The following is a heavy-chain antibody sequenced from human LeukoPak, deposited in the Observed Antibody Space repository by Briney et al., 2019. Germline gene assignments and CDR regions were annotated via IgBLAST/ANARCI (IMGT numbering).Heavy chain of an antibody. CDR2: IYYSGST. V-gene: IGHV4-59*01. CDR3: ARVTGYVMEDYFDY. Sequence: SETLSRTCTVSGGSISSYYWSWIRQPPGKGLEWIGYIYYSGSTNYNPSLKSRVTISVDTSKNQFSLRLSSVTAADTAVYYCARVTGYVMEDYFDYWGQGTLVTVSS. D-gene: IGHD6-13*01. CDR1: GGSISSYY. J-gene: IGHJ4*02.